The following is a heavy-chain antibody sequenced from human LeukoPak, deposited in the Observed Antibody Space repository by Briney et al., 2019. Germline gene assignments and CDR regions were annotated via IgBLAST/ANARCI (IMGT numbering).Heavy chain of an antibody. J-gene: IGHJ5*02. D-gene: IGHD3-3*01. CDR3: ARDLGIFGVVGALSNWFDP. CDR1: GGSISSSSYY. V-gene: IGHV4-39*07. CDR2: IYYSGST. Sequence: SETLSLTCTVSGGSISSSSYYWGWIRQPPGKGLEWIGSIYYSGSTYYNPSLKSRVTISVDTSKNQFSLKLSSVTAADTAVYYCARDLGIFGVVGALSNWFDPWGQGTLVTVSS.